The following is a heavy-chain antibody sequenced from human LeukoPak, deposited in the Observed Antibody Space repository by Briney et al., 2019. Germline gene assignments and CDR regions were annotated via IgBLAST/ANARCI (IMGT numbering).Heavy chain of an antibody. D-gene: IGHD3/OR15-3a*01. V-gene: IGHV4-59*01. Sequence: PSETLSLTCFVSGGSITRYYWSWIRQPPGKGLEWIGYFFYSGGTSYSPSLKSRVTISADVSKNQFSLKLSSVTAADTAIYYCASGTGYFDFWGQGTPVTVSS. J-gene: IGHJ4*02. CDR2: FFYSGGT. CDR1: GGSITRYY. CDR3: ASGTGYFDF.